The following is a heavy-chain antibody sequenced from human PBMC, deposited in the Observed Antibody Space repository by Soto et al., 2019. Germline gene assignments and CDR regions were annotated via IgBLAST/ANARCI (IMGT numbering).Heavy chain of an antibody. J-gene: IGHJ5*02. Sequence: GALVKVSCKAPGDTFTSYYLNWVRQAPGQGLEWMGVINPHGGSTKYAQKFQGRITMTRDTSRSTVYMELSSLRSDDTAIYYCARSSGGNFGIIIEGSNWFDPWGQGTLVTVSS. V-gene: IGHV1-46*01. CDR2: INPHGGST. CDR3: ARSSGGNFGIIIEGSNWFDP. CDR1: GDTFTSYY. D-gene: IGHD3-3*01.